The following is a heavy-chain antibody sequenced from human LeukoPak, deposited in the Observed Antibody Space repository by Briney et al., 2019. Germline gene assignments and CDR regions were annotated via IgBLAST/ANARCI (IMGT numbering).Heavy chain of an antibody. D-gene: IGHD3-10*01. CDR3: ASGEEGAFDY. J-gene: IGHJ4*02. Sequence: GGSLRLSCAASGFTFSSYAMHWVREAPGKGLEWVAVISYDGSNKYYAGSVKGRVTISRDNSKNTLYLQMNSMRAEDTAVYYGASGEEGAFDYWGQGTLVTVSS. CDR1: GFTFSSYA. V-gene: IGHV3-30-3*01. CDR2: ISYDGSNK.